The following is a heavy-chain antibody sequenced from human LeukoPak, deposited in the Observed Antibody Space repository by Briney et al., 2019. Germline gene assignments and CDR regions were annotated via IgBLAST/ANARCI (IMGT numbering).Heavy chain of an antibody. J-gene: IGHJ4*02. Sequence: GGSLRLSCAASGFTVSSNYMSWVRQAPGKGLEWVSVIYTGGSTYYADSVKGRFTISRDNSKNTLYLQMNSLRAEDTAVYYCARGNYDFWSGYYRPPDYWGQGTLVTVSS. D-gene: IGHD3-3*01. CDR3: ARGNYDFWSGYYRPPDY. V-gene: IGHV3-66*02. CDR2: IYTGGST. CDR1: GFTVSSNY.